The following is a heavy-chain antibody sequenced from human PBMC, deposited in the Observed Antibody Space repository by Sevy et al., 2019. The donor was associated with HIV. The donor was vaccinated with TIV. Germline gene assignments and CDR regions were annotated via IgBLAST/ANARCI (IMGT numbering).Heavy chain of an antibody. CDR1: GYTLTELS. D-gene: IGHD3-22*01. J-gene: IGHJ4*02. Sequence: GASVKVSCKVSGYTLTELSMHWERQAPGKGLEWMGGFDPEDGETIYAQKFQGRVTMTEDTSTDTAYMELSSLRSEDTAVYYCAIYYDSSGYLGYWGQGTLVTVSS. CDR3: AIYYDSSGYLGY. V-gene: IGHV1-24*01. CDR2: FDPEDGET.